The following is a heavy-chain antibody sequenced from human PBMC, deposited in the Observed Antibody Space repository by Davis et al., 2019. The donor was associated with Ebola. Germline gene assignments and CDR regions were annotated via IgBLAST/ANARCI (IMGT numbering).Heavy chain of an antibody. CDR3: ARDAYQLQHRGWFDP. CDR1: GGSISSNNW. CDR2: IYHSGNT. D-gene: IGHD2-2*01. J-gene: IGHJ5*02. Sequence: PSETLSLTCDVFGGSISSNNWWSWVRQPPGKGLEWIGEIYHSGNTNYNPSLKSRVSISVDKSKNQLSLKLTSVTAADTAVYYCARDAYQLQHRGWFDPWGQGTLVTVSS. V-gene: IGHV4-4*02.